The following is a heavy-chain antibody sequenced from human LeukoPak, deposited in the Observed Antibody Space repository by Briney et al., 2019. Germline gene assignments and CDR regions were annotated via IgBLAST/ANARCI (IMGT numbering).Heavy chain of an antibody. CDR3: ATERYPGPYDY. CDR2: ISSSGSTI. CDR1: GFTFSDYY. D-gene: IGHD2-2*01. Sequence: GGSLRLSCAASGFTFSDYYMSWIRQAPGKGLEWVSYISSSGSTIHYADSVKGRFTISRDNAKNSLYLQINSLRAEDTAVYFCATERYPGPYDYWGQGTLVTVSS. V-gene: IGHV3-11*01. J-gene: IGHJ4*02.